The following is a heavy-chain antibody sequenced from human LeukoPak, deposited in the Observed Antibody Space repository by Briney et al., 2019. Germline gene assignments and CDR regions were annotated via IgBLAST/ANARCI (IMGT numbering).Heavy chain of an antibody. CDR1: GGSILTTNW. J-gene: IGHJ4*02. V-gene: IGHV4-4*02. D-gene: IGHD1-26*01. Sequence: PSETLSLTCAVSGGSILTTNWWSWVRQPPGKGLEWIGEVHLSGASNYNPSLNSRVSMSIDKPQNQLSLHLTSVTAADTAMYYCTRESGAFSPFGFWGQGTLVTVSS. CDR3: TRESGAFSPFGF. CDR2: VHLSGAS.